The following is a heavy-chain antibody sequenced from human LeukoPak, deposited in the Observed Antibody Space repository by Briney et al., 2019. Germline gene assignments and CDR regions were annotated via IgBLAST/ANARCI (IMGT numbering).Heavy chain of an antibody. CDR3: ARDSYYDSSGYYYESNYYYGMDV. Sequence: PSQTLSLTCTVSGGSISSGGYYWSWIRQHPGKGLEWIGYIYYSGSTYYYPSLKSRVTISVDTSKNQFSLKLSSVTAADTAVYYCARDSYYDSSGYYYESNYYYGMDVWGQGTTVTVSS. CDR1: GGSISSGGYY. J-gene: IGHJ6*02. CDR2: IYYSGST. V-gene: IGHV4-31*03. D-gene: IGHD3-22*01.